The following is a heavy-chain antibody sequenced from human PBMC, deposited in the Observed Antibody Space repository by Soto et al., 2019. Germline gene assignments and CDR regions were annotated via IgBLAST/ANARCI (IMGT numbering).Heavy chain of an antibody. J-gene: IGHJ6*02. Sequence: QVQLVESGGGVAQPGRSLRLSCAASGFTFSSYAMHWVRQAPGKGLEWVAVISYDGSNKYYADSVKGRFTISRDNSKNTLYLQMNSLRAEDTAVYYCARDSTAAGYYYGMDVWGQGTTVTVSS. CDR3: ARDSTAAGYYYGMDV. CDR2: ISYDGSNK. V-gene: IGHV3-30-3*01. CDR1: GFTFSSYA. D-gene: IGHD6-13*01.